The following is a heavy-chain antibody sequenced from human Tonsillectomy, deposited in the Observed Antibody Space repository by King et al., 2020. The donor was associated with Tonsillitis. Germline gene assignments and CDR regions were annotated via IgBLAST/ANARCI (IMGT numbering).Heavy chain of an antibody. CDR3: ARMGYSSSWYGGYFDY. CDR1: GFTFSSYE. Sequence: VQLVESGGGLVQPGGSLRLSCAASGFTFSSYELNWVRQAPGKGLEWLSYISGRSDTIYYADSVKGRFTISRDNAKNSLVLQMNSLRAEETAVYYCARMGYSSSWYGGYFDYWGQGILVTVSS. J-gene: IGHJ4*02. D-gene: IGHD6-13*01. CDR2: ISGRSDTI. V-gene: IGHV3-48*03.